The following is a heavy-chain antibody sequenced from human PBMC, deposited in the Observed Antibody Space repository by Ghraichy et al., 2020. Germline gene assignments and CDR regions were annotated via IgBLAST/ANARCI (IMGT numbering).Heavy chain of an antibody. CDR3: ARDYYGGNSNDF. J-gene: IGHJ4*02. Sequence: ASVKVSCKASGYTFSNYGVTWVRQAPGQGLEWMGWINTYNDNTNYAQKFQGRVSMTTDTSTTTAYLELRSLGSDDTAVYYCARDYYGGNSNDFWGQGTLVTVSS. CDR1: GYTFSNYG. D-gene: IGHD4-23*01. CDR2: INTYNDNT. V-gene: IGHV1-18*01.